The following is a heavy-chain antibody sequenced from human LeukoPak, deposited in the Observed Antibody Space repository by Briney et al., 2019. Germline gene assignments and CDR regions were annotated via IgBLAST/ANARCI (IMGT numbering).Heavy chain of an antibody. V-gene: IGHV3-23*01. CDR2: ISGSGGST. J-gene: IGHJ4*02. D-gene: IGHD6-19*01. Sequence: PGGSLRLSCAASGFTFSSYAMSWVRQAPGKGLEWVSAISGSGGSTYYADSVKGRFTISRDNSKNTLYLQMNSLRAEDTTVYYCASQPLYSSGWLYDYWGQGTLVTVSS. CDR1: GFTFSSYA. CDR3: ASQPLYSSGWLYDY.